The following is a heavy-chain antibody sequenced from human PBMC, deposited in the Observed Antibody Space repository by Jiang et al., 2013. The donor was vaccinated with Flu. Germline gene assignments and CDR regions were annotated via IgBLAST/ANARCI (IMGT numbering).Heavy chain of an antibody. Sequence: RFTISRDSSKNTLYLQMNSLRAEDTAIYYCAKDWYSGNYRGYYCHGMDVWGQGTTVTVSS. CDR3: AKDWYSGNYRGYYCHGMDV. J-gene: IGHJ6*02. V-gene: IGHV3-23*01. D-gene: IGHD1-26*01.